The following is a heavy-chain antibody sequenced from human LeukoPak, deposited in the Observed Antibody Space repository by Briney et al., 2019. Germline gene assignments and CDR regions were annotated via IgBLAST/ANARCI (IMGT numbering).Heavy chain of an antibody. CDR1: GGSISIISSSTYY. D-gene: IGHD6-25*01. Sequence: SETLSLTCTVSGGSISIISSSTYYWGWIRQAPGKGLEWIGSLYYGENSHYNPSLKSRATLPVDTSNNQFSLKLTSVTAADAAVYFCARQLPTAAADTRGYFDYWGQGTVVTVSS. J-gene: IGHJ4*02. CDR3: ARQLPTAAADTRGYFDY. V-gene: IGHV4-39*01. CDR2: LYYGENS.